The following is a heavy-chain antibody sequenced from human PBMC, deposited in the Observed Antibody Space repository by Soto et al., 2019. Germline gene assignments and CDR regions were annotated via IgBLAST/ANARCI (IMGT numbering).Heavy chain of an antibody. V-gene: IGHV2-5*01. D-gene: IGHD4-17*01. Sequence: SGPTLGNPTQTLTLTCIFSGFSLITVGRGVGWIRQPPGKALEWLALIYWNDDERYSPPLKNRLTITKDTSKNQVVLTLTNMDPVDTATYYCAHRGYGNYPRDNWFDPWGQGTLVTVSS. J-gene: IGHJ5*02. CDR1: GFSLITVGRG. CDR2: IYWNDDE. CDR3: AHRGYGNYPRDNWFDP.